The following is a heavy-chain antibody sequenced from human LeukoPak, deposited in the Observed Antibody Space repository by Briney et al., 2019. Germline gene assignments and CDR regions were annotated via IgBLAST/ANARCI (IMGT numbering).Heavy chain of an antibody. CDR3: AKGDSSGYYYNWFDP. D-gene: IGHD3-22*01. CDR2: ISWNSGSI. CDR1: GFTFDDYA. Sequence: GRSLRLSCAASGFTFDDYAMHWVRQAPGKGLEWVSGISWNSGSIGYADSVKGRFTISRDNAKNSLYLQMNSLRAEDMALYYCAKGDSSGYYYNWFDPWGQGTLVTVSS. J-gene: IGHJ5*02. V-gene: IGHV3-9*03.